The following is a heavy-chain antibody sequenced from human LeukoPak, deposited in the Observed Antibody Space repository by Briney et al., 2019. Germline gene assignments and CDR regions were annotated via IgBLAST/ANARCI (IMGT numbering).Heavy chain of an antibody. CDR1: GYTLTELS. Sequence: ASVKVSCKVSGYTLTELSMHWVRQAPGKGLEWMGGFDPEDGETIYAQKFQGRVTMTEDTSTDTAYMELSSLRSEDTAVYYCATATYDNRNDAVWFDPWGQGTLVTVSS. CDR3: ATATYDNRNDAVWFDP. CDR2: FDPEDGET. J-gene: IGHJ5*02. D-gene: IGHD1-1*01. V-gene: IGHV1-24*01.